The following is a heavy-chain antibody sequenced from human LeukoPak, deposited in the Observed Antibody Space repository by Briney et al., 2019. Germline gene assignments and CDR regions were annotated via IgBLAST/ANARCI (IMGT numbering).Heavy chain of an antibody. CDR3: ARRVSVGFDP. J-gene: IGHJ5*02. D-gene: IGHD6-19*01. CDR1: GYSFTRYW. V-gene: IGHV5-51*01. CDR2: IYPGDSNT. Sequence: GECLKISRKGSGYSFTRYWIGRVRQMPGKRLEWMGIIYPGDSNTRYSPSFQGQVTISADKSISTAYLQWSSLKDSDTAMYYCARRVSVGFDPWGQGTLVTVSS.